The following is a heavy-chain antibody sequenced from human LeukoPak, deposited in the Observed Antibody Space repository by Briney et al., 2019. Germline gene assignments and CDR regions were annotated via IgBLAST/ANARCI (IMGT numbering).Heavy chain of an antibody. CDR1: GYTFTSYD. V-gene: IGHV1-8*01. D-gene: IGHD6-13*01. J-gene: IGHJ4*02. CDR3: ARVLARTQQLVYY. CDR2: MNPNSGNT. Sequence: ASVKVSCKASGYTFTSYDINWVRQAPGQGLEWMGWMNPNSGNTGYAQKFQGRVTMTRNTSISTDYMELSSLRSEDTAVYYCARVLARTQQLVYYWGQGTLVTVSS.